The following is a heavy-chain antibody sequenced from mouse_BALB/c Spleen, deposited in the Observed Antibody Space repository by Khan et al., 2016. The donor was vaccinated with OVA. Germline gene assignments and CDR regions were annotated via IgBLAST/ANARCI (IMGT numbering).Heavy chain of an antibody. CDR2: IAPANGNT. CDR1: GFNIKDTY. J-gene: IGHJ1*01. Sequence: VQLQQSGAELVKPGASVKLSCTASGFNIKDTYLHWVKQRPEQGLEWIGRIAPANGNTQYDPKFQGQAAITSDTSSNTSYLQLNSLTSEDTAVYYGARPSYDPRDFEVWGAGTTVTVSS. V-gene: IGHV14-3*02. D-gene: IGHD2-3*01. CDR3: ARPSYDPRDFEV.